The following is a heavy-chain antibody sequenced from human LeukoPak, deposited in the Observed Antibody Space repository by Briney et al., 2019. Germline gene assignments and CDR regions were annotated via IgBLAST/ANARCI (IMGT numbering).Heavy chain of an antibody. CDR3: AKGYSGSYFSYYYYMDV. J-gene: IGHJ6*03. CDR2: IRYDGSNK. V-gene: IGHV3-30*02. D-gene: IGHD1-26*01. CDR1: GFTFSSYG. Sequence: GGSLRLSCAASGFTFSSYGMHWVRQAPGKGLEWVAIIRYDGSNKYYADSVKGRFTISRDNSKNTLYLQMNSLRAEDTAVYYCAKGYSGSYFSYYYYMDVWGKGTTVTVSS.